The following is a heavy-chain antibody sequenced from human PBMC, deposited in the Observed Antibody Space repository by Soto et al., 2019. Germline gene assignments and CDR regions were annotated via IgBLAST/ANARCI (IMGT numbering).Heavy chain of an antibody. V-gene: IGHV4-39*01. CDR2: TYYSGST. D-gene: IGHD3-10*01. CDR3: AAEAGVWFGELLGEGDYYYGMDV. CDR1: GGSISSSSYY. Sequence: PSETLSLTCTVSGGSISSSSYYWGWVRQPPGKGLEWIGCTYYSGSTYYNPSLKSRVTISVDTSKNQFSLKLSSVTAADTAVYYCAAEAGVWFGELLGEGDYYYGMDVWGQGTTVTVSS. J-gene: IGHJ6*02.